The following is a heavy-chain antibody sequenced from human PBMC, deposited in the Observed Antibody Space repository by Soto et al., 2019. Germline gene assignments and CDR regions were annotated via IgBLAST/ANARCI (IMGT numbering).Heavy chain of an antibody. V-gene: IGHV3-23*01. J-gene: IGHJ4*02. CDR3: AKTVITMVRGKPYYFDY. CDR1: GFTFSSYA. CDR2: ISGSGGST. D-gene: IGHD3-10*01. Sequence: GGSLRLSCAASGFTFSSYAMSWVRQAPGKGLEWVSAISGSGGSTYYADSVKGRFTISRDNSKNTLYLQMNSLRAEDTAVYYCAKTVITMVRGKPYYFDYWGQGTLVTVSS.